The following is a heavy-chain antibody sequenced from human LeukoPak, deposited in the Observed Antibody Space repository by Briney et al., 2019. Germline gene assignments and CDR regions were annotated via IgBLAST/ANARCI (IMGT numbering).Heavy chain of an antibody. D-gene: IGHD2-8*01. J-gene: IGHJ4*02. CDR1: GSTFSSHE. Sequence: GGSLRLSCAASGSTFSSHEMNWLRQAPGKGLDWVSYISSSGSTIKYADSVKGRFTISRDNAKNSLHLQMNSLRAEDTAVYYCARDKGPNFPFDYWGQGTLVTVSS. CDR2: ISSSGSTI. V-gene: IGHV3-48*03. CDR3: ARDKGPNFPFDY.